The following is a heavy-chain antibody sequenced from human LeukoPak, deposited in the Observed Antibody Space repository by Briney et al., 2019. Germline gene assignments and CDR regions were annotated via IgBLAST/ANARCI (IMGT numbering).Heavy chain of an antibody. CDR1: GFTFSSYA. D-gene: IGHD5-18*01. Sequence: GGSLRLSCAASGFTFSSYAMSWVRQAPGKGLMWVSRINRGGSRTDYADSVKGRFTISRDDAKNTLYLQLNSLRAEDTAVYFCARGGSDTAMAHDYWGQGTLVTVSS. CDR3: ARGGSDTAMAHDY. J-gene: IGHJ4*02. CDR2: INRGGSRT. V-gene: IGHV3-74*01.